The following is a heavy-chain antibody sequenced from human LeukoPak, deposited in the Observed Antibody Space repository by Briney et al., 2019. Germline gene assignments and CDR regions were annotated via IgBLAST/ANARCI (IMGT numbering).Heavy chain of an antibody. CDR2: IYYSGST. V-gene: IGHV4-59*01. CDR1: GGSISSYY. CDR3: ARDRWLRSYWFDP. Sequence: SETLSLTCTVSGGSISSYYWSWIRQPPGKGLEWIGYIYYSGSTNYNPSLKSRVTISVDTSKNQFSLKLSSVTAADTAVYYCARDRWLRSYWFDPWGQGTLVTVSS. D-gene: IGHD5-12*01. J-gene: IGHJ5*02.